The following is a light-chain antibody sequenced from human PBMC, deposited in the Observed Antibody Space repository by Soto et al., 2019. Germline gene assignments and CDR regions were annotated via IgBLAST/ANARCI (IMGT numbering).Light chain of an antibody. CDR3: QHYSSYGT. J-gene: IGKJ1*01. CDR1: QGIGNT. V-gene: IGKV3-15*01. Sequence: IVRTQSPATLSVSPGEVSTLSCRASQGIGNTLAWYQQKPGQPPLLLIYGASIRATGVPARFSGSASGTDFTLTINSLQSEDFAVYYCQHYSSYGTFGQGTKVDIK. CDR2: GAS.